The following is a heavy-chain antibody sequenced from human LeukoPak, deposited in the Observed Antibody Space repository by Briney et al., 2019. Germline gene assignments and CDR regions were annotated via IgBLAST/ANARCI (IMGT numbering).Heavy chain of an antibody. Sequence: GGSLRLSCAASGFTFSDHFMDWVRQAPGKGLEWVGRIRKRPNSYTTEYAASVQGRFAISRDDSKNSLYLQMNSLRTEDTAVYYCARVSTTVAGSDYLDYWGQGTQVTISS. D-gene: IGHD6-19*01. V-gene: IGHV3-72*01. J-gene: IGHJ4*02. CDR3: ARVSTTVAGSDYLDY. CDR1: GFTFSDHF. CDR2: IRKRPNSYTT.